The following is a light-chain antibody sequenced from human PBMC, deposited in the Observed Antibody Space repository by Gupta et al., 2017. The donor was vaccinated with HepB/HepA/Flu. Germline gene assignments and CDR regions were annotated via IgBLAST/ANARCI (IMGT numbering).Light chain of an antibody. J-gene: IGKJ1*01. Sequence: PGERATLSRRASQSITSTTLAWYQQMSGQAPRLLIYGVSRSGTGIPDRFSGSGSGTDFTLTISRLEPEDFAVYYCQHYGSSPWTFGQGTKVEIK. CDR2: GVS. CDR3: QHYGSSPWT. V-gene: IGKV3-20*01. CDR1: QSITSTT.